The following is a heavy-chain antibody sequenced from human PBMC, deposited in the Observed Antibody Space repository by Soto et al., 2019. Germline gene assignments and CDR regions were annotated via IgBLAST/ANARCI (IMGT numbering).Heavy chain of an antibody. D-gene: IGHD3-10*01. CDR3: ASYTSGRSGPALDV. CDR2: IHYSGST. Sequence: SETLSLTCTVSGVSVSNHNYYFTWIRQPPGKGPEWVGYIHYSGSTSHNPSLKSRVTMSVDTAKNQFSLELTSVTAADTAVYYCASYTSGRSGPALDVWGQGTTVTVSS. J-gene: IGHJ6*02. V-gene: IGHV4-61*01. CDR1: GVSVSNHNYY.